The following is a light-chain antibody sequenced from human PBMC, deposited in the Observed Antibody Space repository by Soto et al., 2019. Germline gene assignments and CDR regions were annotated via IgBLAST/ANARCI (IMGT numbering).Light chain of an antibody. J-gene: IGLJ1*01. CDR1: SSDVGGYNY. Sequence: QSVLTQPASVSGSPGQSITISCTGTSSDVGGYNYVSWYQQHPGKAPKLMIYDVSNRPSGVSNRFSGSKSGNTASLTISGLQAEDEADYYCSSYTSSSTALDVFGTGTKLTVL. V-gene: IGLV2-14*01. CDR2: DVS. CDR3: SSYTSSSTALDV.